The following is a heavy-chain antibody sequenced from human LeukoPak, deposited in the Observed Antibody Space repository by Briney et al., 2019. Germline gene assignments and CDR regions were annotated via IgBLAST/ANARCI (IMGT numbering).Heavy chain of an antibody. Sequence: ASVKVSCKASGYNFTYYGISWVRQAPGQGLEWMGWITPYTGNTNYAQNLQGRVTMTTDTSTTTAYMELRSLRSEDTAVYYCARAADSSGIDAFDIWGQGTMVTVSS. V-gene: IGHV1-18*01. CDR3: ARAADSSGIDAFDI. CDR2: ITPYTGNT. J-gene: IGHJ3*02. D-gene: IGHD6-19*01. CDR1: GYNFTYYG.